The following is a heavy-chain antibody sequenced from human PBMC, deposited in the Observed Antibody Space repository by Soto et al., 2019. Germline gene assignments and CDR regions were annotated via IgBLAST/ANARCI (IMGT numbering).Heavy chain of an antibody. Sequence: EEPLVESGGGSVQPGRSLRLSCTGSGFTFGDYAVTWFRQAPGKGLEWVGFIRSKVYGGTTEYAASVAGRFSISRDDSKSIAYLQMDSLRIEDTALYFCTRDWRVTVTTTFLWGQGTLVTVSA. CDR3: TRDWRVTVTTTFL. V-gene: IGHV3-49*03. CDR2: IRSKVYGGTT. CDR1: GFTFGDYA. J-gene: IGHJ4*02. D-gene: IGHD4-17*01.